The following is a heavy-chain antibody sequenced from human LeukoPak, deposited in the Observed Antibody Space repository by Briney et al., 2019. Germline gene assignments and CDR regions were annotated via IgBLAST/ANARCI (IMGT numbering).Heavy chain of an antibody. CDR2: IKEDGSEK. Sequence: QSGGSLRLSCAASGFTFSSYWMTWVRQAPGKGLEWVANIKEDGSEKYYVDSVKGRFTISRDNAKNSLYLQMNSLRAEDTAVYYFAAYCSSPICYGERASYYAM. D-gene: IGHD2-2*01. V-gene: IGHV3-7*01. J-gene: IGHJ6*01. CDR1: GFTFSSYW. CDR3: AAYCSSPICYGERASYYAM.